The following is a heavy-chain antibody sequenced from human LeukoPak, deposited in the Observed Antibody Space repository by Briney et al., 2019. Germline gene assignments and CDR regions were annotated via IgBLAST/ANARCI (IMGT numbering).Heavy chain of an antibody. J-gene: IGHJ6*03. CDR2: ISGTDDTI. V-gene: IGHV3-48*03. CDR3: ARRDYAYYHLDV. CDR1: GFTFSSYE. Sequence: GGSLRLSCAASGFTFSSYEMNWVRQAPGKGLEWVSYISGTDDTIYYADSVKGRFTISRDNAKNSLYLQMNSLRADDTAVYYCARRDYAYYHLDVWGKGTTVTVSS.